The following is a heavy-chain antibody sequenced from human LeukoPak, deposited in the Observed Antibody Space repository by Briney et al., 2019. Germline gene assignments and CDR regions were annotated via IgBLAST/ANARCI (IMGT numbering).Heavy chain of an antibody. CDR3: ARVTHCDILTGYPDVYGMDV. CDR1: GGTFSSYA. J-gene: IGHJ6*04. D-gene: IGHD3-9*01. Sequence: GASVKVSCKASGGTFSSYAISWVRQAPGQGLEWMGGTIPIFGTANYAQKFQGRVTITADESTSTAYMELSSLRSEDTAVYYCARVTHCDILTGYPDVYGMDVWGKGTTVTVSS. V-gene: IGHV1-69*13. CDR2: TIPIFGTA.